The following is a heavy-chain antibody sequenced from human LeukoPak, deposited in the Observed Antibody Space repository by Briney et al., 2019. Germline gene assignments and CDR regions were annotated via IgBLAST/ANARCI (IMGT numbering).Heavy chain of an antibody. J-gene: IGHJ4*02. CDR1: GFTFSSYW. CDR3: ARGPVEWELLLDY. CDR2: MNIDRSEK. Sequence: GGSLRLSCAASGFTFSSYWMGWVRQAPGKRPEWVANMNIDRSEKYYADSAKGRFTISRDNARNSVYLQMNSLRVEDTAVYYCARGPVEWELLLDYWGQGTLVTVSS. D-gene: IGHD1-26*01. V-gene: IGHV3-7*01.